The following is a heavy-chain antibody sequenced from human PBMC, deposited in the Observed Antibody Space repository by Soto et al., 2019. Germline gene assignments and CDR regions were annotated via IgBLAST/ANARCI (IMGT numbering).Heavy chain of an antibody. D-gene: IGHD2-21*02. Sequence: SGPTLVNPTQTLTLTCTFSGFSLSTGGVGVGWIRQPPGKALEWLALIYWDDDKRYSPSLKSRLTVTKDTSKKQVVLTMTNMDPVDTATYYCAHSRCGGDCLRSYSSHYYYGMDVWGQGTTVTVSS. CDR3: AHSRCGGDCLRSYSSHYYYGMDV. CDR1: GFSLSTGGVG. V-gene: IGHV2-5*02. CDR2: IYWDDDK. J-gene: IGHJ6*02.